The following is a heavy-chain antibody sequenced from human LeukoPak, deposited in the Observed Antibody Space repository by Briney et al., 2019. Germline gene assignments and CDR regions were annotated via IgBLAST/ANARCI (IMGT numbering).Heavy chain of an antibody. CDR3: ARGPRGSYYFDY. CDR2: INSDGSST. J-gene: IGHJ4*02. CDR1: GFTFSSYN. V-gene: IGHV3-74*01. D-gene: IGHD1-26*01. Sequence: GGSLRLSCAASGFTFSSYNMDWVRQAPGKGLVWVSRINSDGSSTSYADSVKGRFTISRDNAKNTLYLQMNSLRAEDTAVYYCARGPRGSYYFDYWGQGTLVTVSS.